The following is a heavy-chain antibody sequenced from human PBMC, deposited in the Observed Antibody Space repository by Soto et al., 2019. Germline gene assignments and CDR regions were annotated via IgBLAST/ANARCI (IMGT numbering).Heavy chain of an antibody. CDR2: IYPGDSDT. D-gene: IGHD3-22*01. J-gene: IGHJ4*02. CDR1: GYSFTNYW. V-gene: IGHV5-51*01. CDR3: ARMDSSGLGIDY. Sequence: GESLKISCXGSGYSFTNYWVGWVRQMPGKGLEWMGMIYPGDSDTRYSPPFQGHVTISADKSISTAYLQWSSLKASDTAIYYCARMDSSGLGIDYWGQGTLVTVSS.